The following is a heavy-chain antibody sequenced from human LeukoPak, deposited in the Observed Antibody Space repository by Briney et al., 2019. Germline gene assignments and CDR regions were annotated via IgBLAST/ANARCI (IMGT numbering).Heavy chain of an antibody. Sequence: PGGSLRLSCAASGFTFSSYAMSWVRQAPGKGLEWVSAISGSGGSTYYADSVKGRFTISRDNSKNTLYLQMNSLRAEDTAVYYCAKVPGGDCSGGSCYSPHLDYWGQGTLVTVSS. V-gene: IGHV3-23*01. CDR1: GFTFSSYA. D-gene: IGHD2-15*01. J-gene: IGHJ4*02. CDR3: AKVPGGDCSGGSCYSPHLDY. CDR2: ISGSGGST.